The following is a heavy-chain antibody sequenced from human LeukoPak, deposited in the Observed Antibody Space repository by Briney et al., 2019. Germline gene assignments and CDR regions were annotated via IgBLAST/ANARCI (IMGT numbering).Heavy chain of an antibody. CDR2: ISGSGSYI. J-gene: IGHJ4*02. D-gene: IGHD6-19*01. CDR3: AKDARRTFGLSSGLYRGSYYFDY. Sequence: GGSLRLSCAASGFTFSSYSMNWVRQAPGKGLEWVSCISGSGSYIYYADSVKRRFTIARDNAKISLHLQVNSLRADDTAVYYCAKDARRTFGLSSGLYRGSYYFDYWGQGTLVTVSS. V-gene: IGHV3-21*06. CDR1: GFTFSSYS.